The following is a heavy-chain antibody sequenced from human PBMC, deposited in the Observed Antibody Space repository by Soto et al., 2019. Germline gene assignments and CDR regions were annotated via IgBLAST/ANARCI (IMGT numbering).Heavy chain of an antibody. D-gene: IGHD1-7*01. CDR3: ARWVGPNWNCKFEP. J-gene: IGHJ5*02. V-gene: IGHV1-69*13. CDR2: IIPIFGTA. Sequence: SVKVSCKASGCTFSSYAISWVRQAPGQGLEWMGGIIPIFGTANYAQKFQGRVTITADESTSTAYMELSSLRSEDTAVYYCARWVGPNWNCKFEPWGQGTLFSVS. CDR1: GCTFSSYA.